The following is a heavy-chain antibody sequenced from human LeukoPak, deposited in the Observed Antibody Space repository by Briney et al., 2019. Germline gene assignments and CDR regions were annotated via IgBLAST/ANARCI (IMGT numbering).Heavy chain of an antibody. CDR1: GFTFSSYA. CDR2: ISGSSDST. CDR3: AKSVSWQQLTD. D-gene: IGHD6-13*01. J-gene: IGHJ4*02. Sequence: GGSLRLSCAASGFTFSSYAMSWVRQAPGKGLEWVSAISGSSDSTYYADSVKGRFTISRDNSKNTLYLQMNSLRAEDTAVYYCAKSVSWQQLTDWGQGTLVSVSS. V-gene: IGHV3-23*01.